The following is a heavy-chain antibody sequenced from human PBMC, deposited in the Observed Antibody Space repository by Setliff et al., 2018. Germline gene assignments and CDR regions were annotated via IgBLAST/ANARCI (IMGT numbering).Heavy chain of an antibody. V-gene: IGHV4-38-2*01. CDR3: ARRNGEKLDP. Sequence: SETLSLTCAVSGYSISSGYYWGWIRQPPGKGLEWIGSIYHSGSTYYNPSLKSRVTISVDTSTNQFSLKLSSVTAADTAVYYCARRNGEKLDPWGQGTLVTVSS. CDR1: GYSISSGYY. J-gene: IGHJ5*02. CDR2: IYHSGST.